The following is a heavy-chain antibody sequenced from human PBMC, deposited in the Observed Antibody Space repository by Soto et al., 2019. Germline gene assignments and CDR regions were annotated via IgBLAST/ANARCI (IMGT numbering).Heavy chain of an antibody. V-gene: IGHV3-53*01. CDR2: IYSGGST. CDR1: GFTVSSKY. Sequence: PGESLKISCAAAGFTVSSKYMTWVRQAPGKGLEWVSVIYSGGSTYYADSVKGRFTISRDNSKNTLYLQMNSLRAEDTAVYYCARGFNWLDYWGQGTLVTVSS. J-gene: IGHJ4*02. D-gene: IGHD5-12*01. CDR3: ARGFNWLDY.